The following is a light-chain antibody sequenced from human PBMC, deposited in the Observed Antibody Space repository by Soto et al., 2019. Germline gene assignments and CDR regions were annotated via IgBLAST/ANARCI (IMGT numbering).Light chain of an antibody. J-gene: IGLJ1*01. CDR2: ETS. V-gene: IGLV2-23*01. CDR3: FSFTSTNTHV. CDR1: SSDFGSYKF. Sequence: QSVLTQPASVSGSPGQSVTISCTGTSSDFGSYKFVSWYQHHPGKVPKVIIYETSKRPSGVSDRFSGSKSGNTASLTISGLQAEGEADYYCFSFTSTNTHVFGSGTKVTVL.